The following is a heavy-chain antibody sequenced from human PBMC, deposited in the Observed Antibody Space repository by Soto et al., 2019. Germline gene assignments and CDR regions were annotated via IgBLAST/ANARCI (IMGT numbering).Heavy chain of an antibody. CDR3: ARDQAGYSYVYDAFDI. J-gene: IGHJ3*02. CDR1: GGTFSSYA. D-gene: IGHD5-18*01. Sequence: QVQLVQSGAEVKKPGSSVKVSCKASGGTFSSYAISWVRQAPGQGLEWMGGIIPIFGTANYAQKFQGRVTITADESTSTAYMELSSLRSEDTAVYYCARDQAGYSYVYDAFDIWGQGTMVTVSS. V-gene: IGHV1-69*01. CDR2: IIPIFGTA.